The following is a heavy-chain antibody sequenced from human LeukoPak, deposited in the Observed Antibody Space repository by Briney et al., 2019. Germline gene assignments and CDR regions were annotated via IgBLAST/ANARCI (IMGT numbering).Heavy chain of an antibody. D-gene: IGHD3-10*01. Sequence: VASVKVSCKASGYTFTGSGWYLYWLRQAPGQGLECVGWIHPNNGATLYAQKFQGGVAMTTDTSISTAYMELSRLRPDDTAMYYCARDGPAQMVDFDYWGQGTLVTVSS. V-gene: IGHV1-2*02. CDR1: GYTFTGSGWY. CDR3: ARDGPAQMVDFDY. J-gene: IGHJ4*02. CDR2: IHPNNGAT.